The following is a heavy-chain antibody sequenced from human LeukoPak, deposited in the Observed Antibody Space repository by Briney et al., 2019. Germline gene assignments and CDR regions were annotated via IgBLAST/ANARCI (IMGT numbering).Heavy chain of an antibody. V-gene: IGHV4-4*09. D-gene: IGHD2-15*01. CDR2: IYTSGST. CDR1: GASISGSY. Sequence: SETLSLTCAVSGASISGSYWSWIRQPPGKGLEWIGYIYTSGSTNYNPSLKSRVTISVDTSKNQFSLQLTSGTAADTAVYYCARRRSGSRDFDYWGQGTLVSVSS. CDR3: ARRRSGSRDFDY. J-gene: IGHJ4*02.